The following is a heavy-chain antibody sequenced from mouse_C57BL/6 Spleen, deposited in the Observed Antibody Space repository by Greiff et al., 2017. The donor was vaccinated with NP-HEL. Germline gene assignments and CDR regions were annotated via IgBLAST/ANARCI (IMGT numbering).Heavy chain of an antibody. J-gene: IGHJ4*01. CDR2: IHPSDGGT. CDR3: AIEGPEGAMDY. CDR1: GYTFTSYW. Sequence: VQLQQPGAELVKPGASVKVSCKASGYTFTSYWMHWVKQRPGQGLEWIGRIHPSDGGTNYNQNFKGKATLTVDKSSSPAYMQLSSLTSEDSAVYYGAIEGPEGAMDYWGQGTSVTVSS. V-gene: IGHV1-74*01.